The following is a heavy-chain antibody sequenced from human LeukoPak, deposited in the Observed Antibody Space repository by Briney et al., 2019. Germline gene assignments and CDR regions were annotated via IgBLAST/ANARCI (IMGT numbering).Heavy chain of an antibody. D-gene: IGHD5-12*01. CDR3: ARVTRGGYDGYFDY. CDR1: GFTFRNYG. V-gene: IGHV3-23*01. J-gene: IGHJ4*02. CDR2: ISGNGDYT. Sequence: GGSLRLSCQASGFTFRNYGLSWVRQAPGKGLEWVSGISGNGDYTYYADSVKGRFTISRDNAKKSLYLQINSLRAEDTAVYYCARVTRGGYDGYFDYWGQGTLVTVPS.